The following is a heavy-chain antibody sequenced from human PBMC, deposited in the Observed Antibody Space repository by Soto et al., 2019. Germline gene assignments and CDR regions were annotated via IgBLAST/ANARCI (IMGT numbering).Heavy chain of an antibody. V-gene: IGHV3-15*07. CDR3: TRGRLSAHYTDY. Sequence: EVQLVESGGGLVKPGESLGLSCAASGFSFSDAWMNWVRQAPGKGLEWVGRIKSKTDGGTTDYAAPVNGRFSISRDDSKTTLYLQMSSLKTDDTAVYYCTRGRLSAHYTDYWGRGTLVTVSS. J-gene: IGHJ4*02. D-gene: IGHD2-2*02. CDR1: GFSFSDAW. CDR2: IKSKTDGGTT.